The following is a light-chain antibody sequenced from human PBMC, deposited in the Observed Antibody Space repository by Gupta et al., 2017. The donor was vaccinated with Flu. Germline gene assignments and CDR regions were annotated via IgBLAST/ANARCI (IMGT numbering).Light chain of an antibody. CDR2: SVS. V-gene: IGKV1-17*01. J-gene: IGKJ1*01. CDR3: LQQNNSPWT. CDR1: QDIRDD. Sequence: DIQMTQSPSTLSASVGDRITVTCRASQDIRDDLAWYQQKPGEAPKRLIYSVSRVQSGVPSRFSGRRSGVDFTLTISSRQPEEFATYYCLQQNNSPWTFGQGTKVEIK.